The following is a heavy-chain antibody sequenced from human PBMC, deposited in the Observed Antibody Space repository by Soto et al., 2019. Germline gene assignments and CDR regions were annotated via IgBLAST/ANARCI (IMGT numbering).Heavy chain of an antibody. J-gene: IGHJ4*02. D-gene: IGHD6-19*01. CDR2: IYWVDDK. CDR3: ARRRGGFGGGWTTPYFDY. CDR1: GFSLNTGGVG. V-gene: IGHV2-5*02. Sequence: QITLKESGPTLVKPTQTLTLTCSFSGFSLNTGGVGVGWIRQAPGKALEWLAVIYWVDDKSLSPSLRDRLTITRDTSEDQVVLTVTNMDPVDTATYYCARRRGGFGGGWTTPYFDYWGQGTLVTVSS.